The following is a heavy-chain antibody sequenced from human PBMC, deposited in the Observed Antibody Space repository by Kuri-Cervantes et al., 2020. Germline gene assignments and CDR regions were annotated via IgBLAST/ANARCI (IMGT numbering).Heavy chain of an antibody. CDR2: IYYSGST. CDR3: ARTRTYYFDY. Sequence: SETLSLTCTVSGGSISSYYWSWIRQPPGKGLEWIGYIYYSGSTNYNPSLKSRVTISVDTSKNQFSLKLSSVTAADTAVYYCARTRTYYFDYWGQGTLGHRLL. J-gene: IGHJ4*02. D-gene: IGHD1-7*01. V-gene: IGHV4-59*13. CDR1: GGSISSYY.